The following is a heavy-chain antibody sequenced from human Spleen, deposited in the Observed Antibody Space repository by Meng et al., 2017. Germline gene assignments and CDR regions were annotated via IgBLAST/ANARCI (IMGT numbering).Heavy chain of an antibody. Sequence: GSLRLSCAVHGGSFNGYYWSWIRQPPGKGLELIGEINHSGTTNYNPSLKSRVTISVDTSKNHFSLNLISVTAADTAVYYCARVPPHYYGTGSYFFDYWGQGTLVT. D-gene: IGHD3-10*01. CDR1: GGSFNGYY. CDR3: ARVPPHYYGTGSYFFDY. V-gene: IGHV4-34*01. CDR2: INHSGTT. J-gene: IGHJ4*02.